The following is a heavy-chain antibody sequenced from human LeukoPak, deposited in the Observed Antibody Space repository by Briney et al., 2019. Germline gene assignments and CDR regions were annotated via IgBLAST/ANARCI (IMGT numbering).Heavy chain of an antibody. CDR1: GYTFTGYY. V-gene: IGHV1-2*02. D-gene: IGHD2-2*01. CDR3: AGACSSTSRYYYYGMDV. Sequence: ASVKVSCKASGYTFTGYYMHWVRQAPGQGLEWMGWINPNSGGTNYAQKFQGRVTITADESTSTAYMELNSLRSEDTAVYYCAGACSSTSRYYYYGMDVWGQGTTVTVSS. J-gene: IGHJ6*02. CDR2: INPNSGGT.